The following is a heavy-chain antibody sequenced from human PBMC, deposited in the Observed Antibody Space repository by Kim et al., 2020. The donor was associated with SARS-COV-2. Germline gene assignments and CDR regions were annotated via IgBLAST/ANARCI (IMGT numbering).Heavy chain of an antibody. V-gene: IGHV1-2*06. CDR3: ARDGESGSSVRFDY. CDR1: GYSFTGYY. CDR2: INPNSGGT. Sequence: ASVKVSCKASGYSFTGYYMHWVRQAPGQGLEWMGRINPNSGGTNYAQKFQGRVTMTRDTSISTAYMELSRLRSDDTAVYYCARDGESGSSVRFDYWGQGTLVTVSS. D-gene: IGHD1-26*01. J-gene: IGHJ4*02.